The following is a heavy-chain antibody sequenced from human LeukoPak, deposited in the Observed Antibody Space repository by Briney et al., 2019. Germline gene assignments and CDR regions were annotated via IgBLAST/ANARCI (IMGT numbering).Heavy chain of an antibody. Sequence: ASVKVSCKASGYTFTSYYMYWVRQAPGQGLEWVGIINPSGGSTSYAQKFQGRVTMTRDMSTSTVYMELSSLRSEDTAVYYCARGLEGMTYFDDWGQGTLVTVSS. CDR3: ARGLEGMTYFDD. CDR2: INPSGGST. CDR1: GYTFTSYY. V-gene: IGHV1-46*01. J-gene: IGHJ4*02.